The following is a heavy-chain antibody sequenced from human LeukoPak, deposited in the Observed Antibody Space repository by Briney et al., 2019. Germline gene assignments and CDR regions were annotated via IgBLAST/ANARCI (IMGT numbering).Heavy chain of an antibody. CDR2: ISYDGSNK. CDR1: AFAFNTYG. D-gene: IGHD5-24*01. J-gene: IGHJ4*02. CDR3: ARSGYNRFDY. V-gene: IGHV3-30*03. Sequence: GRSLRLSCAASAFAFNTYGIHWVRQAPGKGLEWVAVISYDGSNKHYADSVKGRLTISRDNSKSTLYLRTNSLRADDTAVYYCARSGYNRFDYWGQGTLVTVSS.